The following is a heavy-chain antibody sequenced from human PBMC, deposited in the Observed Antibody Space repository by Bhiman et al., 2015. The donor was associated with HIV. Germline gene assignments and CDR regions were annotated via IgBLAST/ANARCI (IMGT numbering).Heavy chain of an antibody. Sequence: QVQLVESGGGVVQRGGSLRLSCAASGLTFSNYDIHWVRQPPGKGLEWVAFMQFDGSNEYFADSVKGRFSISRDNSKNTVYLQMNSLRVEDTAVYHCTIERPPSGTPSYFYYGMDVWGPGTTVTVSS. D-gene: IGHD3-10*01. CDR3: TIERPPSGTPSYFYYGMDV. CDR1: GLTFSNYD. V-gene: IGHV3-30*02. J-gene: IGHJ6*02. CDR2: MQFDGSNE.